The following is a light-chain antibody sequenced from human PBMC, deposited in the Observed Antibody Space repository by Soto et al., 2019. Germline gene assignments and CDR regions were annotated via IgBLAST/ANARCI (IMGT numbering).Light chain of an antibody. J-gene: IGLJ1*01. Sequence: QSALIQPASVSGSPGQSITISCTGTSSYDVDYNYVSWYQQHPDRVPKLIIFEVNNRPSGVSNRFSGSKSGITASLTISGLQVVDEADYYCSSYSNTQTYVFGTGTKLTV. CDR1: SSYDVDYNY. CDR3: SSYSNTQTYV. V-gene: IGLV2-14*01. CDR2: EVN.